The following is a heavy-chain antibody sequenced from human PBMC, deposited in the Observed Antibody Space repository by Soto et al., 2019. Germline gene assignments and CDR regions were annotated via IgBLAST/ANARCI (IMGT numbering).Heavy chain of an antibody. Sequence: PGGSLRLSCEASGFTLRNYAMTWVRQAPGKGLEWVSLISANDVGTYYAESVKTRFTISTDQSRNTVYLQMDSLRAADTAIYYCAKAKNDYNWDNRPPFDYWGQGTLVTVSS. CDR1: GFTLRNYA. CDR2: ISANDVGT. V-gene: IGHV3-23*01. J-gene: IGHJ4*02. D-gene: IGHD1-20*01. CDR3: AKAKNDYNWDNRPPFDY.